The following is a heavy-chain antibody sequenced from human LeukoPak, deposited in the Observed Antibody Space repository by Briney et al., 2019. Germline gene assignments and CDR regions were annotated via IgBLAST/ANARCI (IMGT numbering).Heavy chain of an antibody. CDR1: GFTFSSYW. V-gene: IGHV3-7*01. Sequence: PGGSLRLSCGASGFTFSSYWMSWVRQAPGKGLEWVANIKQDGREKYYVDSVKGRFTISRDNAKNSLYLQMNSLRAEDTAVYYCARDGIQPDYWGQGTLVTVSS. J-gene: IGHJ4*02. CDR2: IKQDGREK. CDR3: ARDGIQPDY. D-gene: IGHD5-18*01.